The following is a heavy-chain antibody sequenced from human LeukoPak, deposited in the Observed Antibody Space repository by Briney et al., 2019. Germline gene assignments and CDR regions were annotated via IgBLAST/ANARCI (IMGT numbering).Heavy chain of an antibody. J-gene: IGHJ6*03. Sequence: WASVKVSCKASGYTFTSYAMHWVRQAPGQGLEWMGWINPNSGGTNYAQKFQGRVTMTRDTSISTAYMELSRLRSDDTAVYYCARARGYYYYMDVWGKGTTVTVSS. CDR1: GYTFTSYA. V-gene: IGHV1-2*02. CDR2: INPNSGGT. CDR3: ARARGYYYYMDV.